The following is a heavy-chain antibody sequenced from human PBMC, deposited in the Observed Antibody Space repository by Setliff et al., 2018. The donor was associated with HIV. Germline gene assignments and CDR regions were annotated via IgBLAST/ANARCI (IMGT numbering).Heavy chain of an antibody. J-gene: IGHJ4*02. Sequence: SETLSLTCAVSGYFISCGYYWGWIRQPPGKRLEWIGSVYHGGGTYYNPSLKSRVTISVDTSKNQFSLKLSAVTAADTAVYHCARHWILDYCVDYWGQGTLVTVSS. CDR1: GYFISCGYY. V-gene: IGHV4-38-2*01. D-gene: IGHD3-3*01. CDR3: ARHWILDYCVDY. CDR2: VYHGGGT.